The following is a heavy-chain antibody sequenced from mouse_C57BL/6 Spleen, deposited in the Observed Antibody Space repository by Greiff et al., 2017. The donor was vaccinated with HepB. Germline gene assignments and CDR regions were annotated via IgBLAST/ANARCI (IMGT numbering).Heavy chain of an antibody. V-gene: IGHV1-53*01. CDR3: ARQNWVYYFDY. CDR1: GYTFTSYW. Sequence: VQLQQPGTELVKPGASVKLSCKASGYTFTSYWMHWVKQSPGQGLEWIGNINPSNGGTNYNEKFKSKATMTVDKSSSTVYMQLSSLTSEDSAVYSCARQNWVYYFDYWGQGTPLTVSS. D-gene: IGHD4-1*01. CDR2: INPSNGGT. J-gene: IGHJ2*01.